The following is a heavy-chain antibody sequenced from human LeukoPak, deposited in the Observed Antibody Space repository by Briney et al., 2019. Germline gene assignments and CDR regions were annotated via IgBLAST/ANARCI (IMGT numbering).Heavy chain of an antibody. J-gene: IGHJ4*02. V-gene: IGHV4-39*01. CDR2: IYYSGST. CDR1: GGSISSYY. CDR3: ARHSKLLWFGELLSRFDY. D-gene: IGHD3-10*01. Sequence: SSETLSLTCTVSGGSISSYYWGWIRQPPGKGLEWIGSIYYSGSTYYNPSLKSRVTISVDTSKNQFSLKLSSVTAADTAVYYCARHSKLLWFGELLSRFDYWGQGTLVTVSS.